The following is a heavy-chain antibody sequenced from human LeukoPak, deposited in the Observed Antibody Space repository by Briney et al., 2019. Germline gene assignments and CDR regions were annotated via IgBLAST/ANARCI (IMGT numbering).Heavy chain of an antibody. Sequence: PGGSLRLSCVASGFSFRSYAMHWVRQAPGRGLEWLAFISYDARDEYYADSVKGRFTISRDNSKNTLYLQMNSLRGEDTAVYYCARVGATWGYWGQGTLVTVSS. CDR2: ISYDARDE. J-gene: IGHJ4*02. D-gene: IGHD1-26*01. V-gene: IGHV3-30*04. CDR1: GFSFRSYA. CDR3: ARVGATWGY.